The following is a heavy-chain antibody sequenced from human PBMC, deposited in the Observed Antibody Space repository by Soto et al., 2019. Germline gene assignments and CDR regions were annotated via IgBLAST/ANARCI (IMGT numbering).Heavy chain of an antibody. CDR3: AKRPEWLYSRDNWFDP. CDR2: VSGSGGST. V-gene: IGHV3-23*01. CDR1: GFTFSIYA. J-gene: IGHJ5*02. Sequence: GGSLRLSCTASGFTFSIYAMSWVRQAPGKGLEWVSAVSGSGGSTYYADSVKGRFTISRDNSKNTLCLQMNSLRVEDTAIYYCAKRPEWLYSRDNWFDPWGQGTLVTVSS. D-gene: IGHD3-3*01.